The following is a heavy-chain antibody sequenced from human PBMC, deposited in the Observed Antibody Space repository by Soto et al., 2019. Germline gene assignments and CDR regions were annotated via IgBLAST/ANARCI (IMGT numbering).Heavy chain of an antibody. CDR1: GFTFSSYA. J-gene: IGHJ4*02. V-gene: IGHV3-30-3*01. D-gene: IGHD3-16*01. CDR3: ARDGGVY. Sequence: VGSLRLSCAASGFTFSSYAMHWVRQAPGKGLEWVAVISYDGSNKYYADSVKGRFTISRDNSKNTLYLQMNSLRAEDTAVYYCARDGGVYWGQGTLVTVSS. CDR2: ISYDGSNK.